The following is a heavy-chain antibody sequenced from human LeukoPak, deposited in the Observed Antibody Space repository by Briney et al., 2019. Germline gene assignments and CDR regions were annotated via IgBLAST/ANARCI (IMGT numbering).Heavy chain of an antibody. Sequence: KSSETLSLTCAVSGYSISSAYKWGWIRPPPGKGLEGIGSIYRTGNTHYNPSLKDRVTLSGETSKNQFSLNLTSVTAADTAVYYCASRVITNPWWGRGTLVTVSS. V-gene: IGHV4-38-2*01. CDR3: ASRVITNPW. CDR1: GYSISSAYK. D-gene: IGHD1-1*01. J-gene: IGHJ4*02. CDR2: IYRTGNT.